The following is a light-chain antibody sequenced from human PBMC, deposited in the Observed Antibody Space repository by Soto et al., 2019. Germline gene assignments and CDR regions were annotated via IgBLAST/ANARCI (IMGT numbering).Light chain of an antibody. CDR1: QDISNF. J-gene: IGKJ3*01. CDR2: DAS. CDR3: QQYDNLPPFT. Sequence: DIQMTQSPSSLSASVGDSVTITCQASQDISNFLNWYQQKPGTAPKLLIYDASNLETGVPSRFSGSGSGTHFTFTISSLQPEDIATYYCQQYDNLPPFTFGPGTKVDIK. V-gene: IGKV1-33*01.